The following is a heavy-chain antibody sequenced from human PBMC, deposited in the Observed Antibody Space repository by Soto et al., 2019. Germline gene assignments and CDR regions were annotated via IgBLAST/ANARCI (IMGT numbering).Heavy chain of an antibody. CDR2: INPGGGST. J-gene: IGHJ5*02. Sequence: QVQLVQSGPEVKKPGASVQVSCEASGYTFTSYYMNWVRQAPGQGLEWMGIINPGGGSTTYAQQFQGRVTMTRDTSTSTVYLELSSLRSEDTAVHYCARVGCSSSSCYAGGWFDPWGQGTLVTVSS. CDR3: ARVGCSSSSCYAGGWFDP. CDR1: GYTFTSYY. V-gene: IGHV1-46*01. D-gene: IGHD2-2*01.